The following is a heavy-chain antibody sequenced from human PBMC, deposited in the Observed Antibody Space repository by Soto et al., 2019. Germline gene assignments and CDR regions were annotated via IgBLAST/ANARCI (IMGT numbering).Heavy chain of an antibody. D-gene: IGHD4-17*01. V-gene: IGHV5-51*01. J-gene: IGHJ5*02. CDR1: GYSFTNYW. CDR3: ARHPTGFPNWFVP. Sequence: GESLKISCKASGYSFTNYWIAWVRQMPGKGLEWMGSIYPIDSTTQHSPSFQGQVTISADKSISTAYLQWSSLRASDTAIYYCARHPTGFPNWFVPWGQGTLVTVSS. CDR2: IYPIDSTT.